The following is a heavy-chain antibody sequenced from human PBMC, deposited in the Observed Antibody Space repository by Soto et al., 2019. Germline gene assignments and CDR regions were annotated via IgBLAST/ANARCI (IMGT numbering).Heavy chain of an antibody. CDR3: AKEREETKAWNWVDY. V-gene: IGHV3-23*01. J-gene: IGHJ4*02. D-gene: IGHD1-1*01. Sequence: EVQLLDSGGGLIQPGGSLRLSCAASRFTFNSYAMTWVRQAPGKGLEWVSAISGSGGSTYYADSVKGRFTISRDNSKNTLYLQMNSLRAEDTAIYYCAKEREETKAWNWVDYWGQGTLVTVSS. CDR2: ISGSGGST. CDR1: RFTFNSYA.